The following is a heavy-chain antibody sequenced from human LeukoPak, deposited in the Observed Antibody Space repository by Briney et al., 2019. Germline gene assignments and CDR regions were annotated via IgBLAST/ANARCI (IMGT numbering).Heavy chain of an antibody. J-gene: IGHJ4*02. CDR3: AKGLVVVAGPLDH. CDR1: GFTFSSYT. CDR2: ITSTGAST. D-gene: IGHD2-15*01. Sequence: GGSLRLSCAASGFTFSSYTMNWVRQAPGKGLEWVSTITSTGASTDYADSVKGRFTISRDNSKNTLYLQMNSLRAEDTAVYYCAKGLVVVAGPLDHWGQGTLVTVSS. V-gene: IGHV3-23*01.